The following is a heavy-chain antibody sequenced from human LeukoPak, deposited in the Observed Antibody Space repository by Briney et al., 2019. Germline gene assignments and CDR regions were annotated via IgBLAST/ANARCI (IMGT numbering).Heavy chain of an antibody. J-gene: IGHJ5*02. D-gene: IGHD6-6*01. CDR2: IYYSGST. CDR1: GGSISSYY. CDR3: ARLSSLANIAARGRTWLDP. V-gene: IGHV4-59*01. Sequence: SETLSLTCTVSGGSISSYYWSWIRQPPGKGLEWIGYIYYSGSTDYSPSLKSRVTISVDTSKNQFSLKLSSVTAADTAVYYCARLSSLANIAARGRTWLDPWGQGSLVTVSS.